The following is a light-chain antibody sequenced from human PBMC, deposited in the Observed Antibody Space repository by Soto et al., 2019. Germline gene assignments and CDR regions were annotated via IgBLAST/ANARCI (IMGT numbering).Light chain of an antibody. CDR3: QQYSSYWT. CDR2: DAT. J-gene: IGKJ1*01. V-gene: IGKV1-5*01. CDR1: QSISRW. Sequence: DIQMTQSPSTLSASVGDRVTITCRASQSISRWLAWYQQKPGKAPKLLIHDATSLESGVPSRFSGSGSGAELTLTISSLQRDDFASCYCQQYSSYWTFAQGTKVDIK.